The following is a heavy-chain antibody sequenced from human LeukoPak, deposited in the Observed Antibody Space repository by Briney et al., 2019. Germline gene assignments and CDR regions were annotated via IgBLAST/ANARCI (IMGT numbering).Heavy chain of an antibody. D-gene: IGHD3-9*01. CDR1: GFTFSSYA. CDR2: ISYDGSNK. J-gene: IGHJ4*02. Sequence: GRSLRLSCAASGFTFSSYAMRWVRQAPGKGLEGVAVISYDGSNKYYADSVKGRFPISRDNSKNTLYLQMNSLRAEDTAVYYCARPILTGYHIYQGFDYWGQETLVTASS. V-gene: IGHV3-30*04. CDR3: ARPILTGYHIYQGFDY.